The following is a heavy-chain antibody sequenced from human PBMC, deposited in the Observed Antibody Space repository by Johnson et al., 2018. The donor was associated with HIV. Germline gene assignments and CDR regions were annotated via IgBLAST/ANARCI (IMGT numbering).Heavy chain of an antibody. J-gene: IGHJ3*01. D-gene: IGHD3-22*01. CDR3: ARDRYYYLI. CDR2: KQDGSEK. V-gene: IGHV3-7*03. Sequence: KQDGSEKYYVDSVKGRFTISRDNAKNSLYLQMNSLRAEDTAVYYCARDRYYYLIWGQGTMVTVSS.